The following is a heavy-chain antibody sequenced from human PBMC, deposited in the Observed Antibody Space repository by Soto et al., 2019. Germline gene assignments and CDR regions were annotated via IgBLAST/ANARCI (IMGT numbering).Heavy chain of an antibody. V-gene: IGHV3-48*02. D-gene: IGHD3-3*01. CDR1: RFTFSSYS. J-gene: IGHJ4*02. CDR3: ARDYYDFWSGYYTYFDY. CDR2: ISSSSSTI. Sequence: GSLRLSCAACRFTFSSYSMNWVRKAPGKGLEWVSYISSSSSTIYYADSVKGRFTISRDNAKNSLYLQMNSLRDEDTAVYYCARDYYDFWSGYYTYFDYWGQGTLVTVSS.